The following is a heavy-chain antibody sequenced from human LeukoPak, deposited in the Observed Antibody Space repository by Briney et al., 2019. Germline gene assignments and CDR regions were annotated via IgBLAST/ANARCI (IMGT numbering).Heavy chain of an antibody. Sequence: ASVKVSCKASGYTFTSYYMHWVRQAPGQGLEWMGIINPSGGSTSYAQKFQGRVTMTRDTSTSTVYMELSSLRSEDTAVYYCARGGDADTAMVAIITLDYWGQGTLVTVSS. J-gene: IGHJ4*02. CDR3: ARGGDADTAMVAIITLDY. D-gene: IGHD5-18*01. CDR2: INPSGGST. V-gene: IGHV1-46*01. CDR1: GYTFTSYY.